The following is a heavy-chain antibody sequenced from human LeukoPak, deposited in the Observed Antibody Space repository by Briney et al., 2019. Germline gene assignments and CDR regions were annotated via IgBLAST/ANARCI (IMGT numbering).Heavy chain of an antibody. CDR2: IYSGGST. CDR3: ARYSSSPHFDY. Sequence: GGSLRLSCAASGFTVSSNYMSWVRQAPGKGLEWVSVIYSGGSTYYADSVKARFTISRDNSKNTLYLQMNSLRAEDTAVYYCARYSSSPHFDYWGQGTLVTVSS. CDR1: GFTVSSNY. J-gene: IGHJ4*02. D-gene: IGHD6-6*01. V-gene: IGHV3-66*01.